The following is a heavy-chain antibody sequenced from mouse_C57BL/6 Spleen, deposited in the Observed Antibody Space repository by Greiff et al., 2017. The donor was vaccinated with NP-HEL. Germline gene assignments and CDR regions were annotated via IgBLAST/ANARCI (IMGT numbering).Heavy chain of an antibody. CDR1: GYTFTSYW. V-gene: IGHV1-69*01. Sequence: QVQLQQPGAELVMPGASVKLSCKASGYTFTSYWMHWVKQRPGQGLEWIGEIDPSDSYTNYNQKFKGKSTLTVDKSSSTAYMQLSSLTSEDSAVDYCARRGGNYGAMDYWGQGTSVTVSS. CDR2: IDPSDSYT. J-gene: IGHJ4*01. D-gene: IGHD2-1*01. CDR3: ARRGGNYGAMDY.